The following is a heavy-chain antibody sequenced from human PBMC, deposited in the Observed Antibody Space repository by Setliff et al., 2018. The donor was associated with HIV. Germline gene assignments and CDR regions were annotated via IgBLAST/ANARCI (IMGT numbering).Heavy chain of an antibody. D-gene: IGHD3-10*01. J-gene: IGHJ3*01. CDR1: GASITSHN. V-gene: IGHV4-4*07. Sequence: SETLSLNCSVSGASITSHNWSWIRQAAGKGLEWIGRIYTRGNTNYNPSLRSRVTMSVDTSKNQFSLKLSSVTAADTAVYYCASLLWGGWFGGYDALDLWGQGTMVTVSS. CDR2: IYTRGNT. CDR3: ASLLWGGWFGGYDALDL.